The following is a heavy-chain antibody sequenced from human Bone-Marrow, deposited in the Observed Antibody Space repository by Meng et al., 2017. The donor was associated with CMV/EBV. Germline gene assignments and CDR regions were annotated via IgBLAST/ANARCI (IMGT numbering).Heavy chain of an antibody. CDR1: GGSLSNYY. CDR2: VHPSGST. J-gene: IGHJ4*02. CDR3: ARGVEGAKVGNY. D-gene: IGHD1-26*01. Sequence: SETLSLTCDVYGGSLSNYYWSWIRQPPGKGLEWIGEVHPSGSTNYNPSLKNRVTISVDTPQNQFSLNLTSVTAADTAVYYCARGVEGAKVGNYWGQGTLVTVSS. V-gene: IGHV4-34*01.